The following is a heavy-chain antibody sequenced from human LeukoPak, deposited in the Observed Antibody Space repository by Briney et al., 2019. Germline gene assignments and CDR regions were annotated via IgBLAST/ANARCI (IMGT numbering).Heavy chain of an antibody. D-gene: IGHD3-10*01. CDR1: GYTFTTYG. CDR3: ARLHPYASGMEDGFDI. Sequence: ASVTVSFTASGYTFTTYGISWVRQAPGQGLEWMGWIRSYNGNTNYAQNVQGRLTMTTDTSRSTAYMELTRLTSDDTAVYYCARLHPYASGMEDGFDIWGQGTTVTVSS. V-gene: IGHV1-18*01. J-gene: IGHJ3*02. CDR2: IRSYNGNT.